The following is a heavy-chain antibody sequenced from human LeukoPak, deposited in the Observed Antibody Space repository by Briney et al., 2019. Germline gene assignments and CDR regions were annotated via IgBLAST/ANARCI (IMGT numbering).Heavy chain of an antibody. CDR2: ISAYNGNT. D-gene: IGHD3-10*01. J-gene: IGHJ6*03. V-gene: IGHV1-18*01. CDR3: ARVITMVRGVITGYYYYYMDV. CDR1: GGTFSSSA. Sequence: ASVKVSRKASGGTFSSSAISWVRQAPGQGVEWMGWISAYNGNTNYAQKLQGRVTMTTDTSTSTAYMELRSLRSDDTAVYYCARVITMVRGVITGYYYYYMDVWGKGTTVTISS.